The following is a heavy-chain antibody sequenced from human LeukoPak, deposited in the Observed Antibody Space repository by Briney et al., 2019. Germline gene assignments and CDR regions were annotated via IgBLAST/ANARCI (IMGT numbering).Heavy chain of an antibody. Sequence: SETLSLTCTVSGGSISGYYWSWIRQPPGKGLEWIGYIYYSGGTNYNPSLKSRVTILVDTPKNQFSLKLSSVTAADTAVYHCARLRNKYDISGYYPFDYWSQGTLVTVSS. CDR3: ARLRNKYDISGYYPFDY. CDR2: IYYSGGT. D-gene: IGHD3-22*01. J-gene: IGHJ4*02. CDR1: GGSISGYY. V-gene: IGHV4-59*08.